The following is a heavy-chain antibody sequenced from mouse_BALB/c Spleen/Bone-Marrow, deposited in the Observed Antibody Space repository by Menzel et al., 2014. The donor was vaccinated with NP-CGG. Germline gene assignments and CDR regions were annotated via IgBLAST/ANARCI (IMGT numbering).Heavy chain of an antibody. CDR2: ISSGGST. J-gene: IGHJ4*01. CDR3: ARVTTATGVDY. CDR1: GFTFSSYA. V-gene: IGHV5-6-5*01. Sequence: EVQRVESGGGLVKPGGSLKLSCAASGFTFSSYAMSWVRQTPEKRLEWVASISSGGSTYYPDSVKGRFTISRDNARNILYLQMSSLRSEDTAMYYCARVTTATGVDYWGQGTSVTVSS. D-gene: IGHD1-2*01.